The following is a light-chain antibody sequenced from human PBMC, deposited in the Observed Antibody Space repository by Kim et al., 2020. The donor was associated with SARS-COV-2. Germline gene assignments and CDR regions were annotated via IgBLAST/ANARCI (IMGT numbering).Light chain of an antibody. Sequence: IQLTQSPSTLSASVGDRVTITCRASLTVTGSLAWYQQKPGKTPNLLIYQTSTLESGVPSRFSGSGSGAEFTLTISSLQPDDFATYYCQQYNSASYSFGQGTKLEI. CDR2: QTS. CDR1: LTVTGS. V-gene: IGKV1-5*03. J-gene: IGKJ2*01. CDR3: QQYNSASYS.